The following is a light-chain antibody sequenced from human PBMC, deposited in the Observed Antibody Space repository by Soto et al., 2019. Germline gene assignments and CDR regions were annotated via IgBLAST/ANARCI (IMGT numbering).Light chain of an antibody. V-gene: IGLV2-14*01. Sequence: QSVLTQPASVSGSPGQSITISCTGTSSDVGGYNYVSWYQQHPGKAPKLMIYEVSNRPSGVSNRFSGSKSGNTASLTISGLQAEDEADYYCSSYTSSSIDYVFGTGTKLTVI. CDR1: SSDVGGYNY. CDR3: SSYTSSSIDYV. CDR2: EVS. J-gene: IGLJ1*01.